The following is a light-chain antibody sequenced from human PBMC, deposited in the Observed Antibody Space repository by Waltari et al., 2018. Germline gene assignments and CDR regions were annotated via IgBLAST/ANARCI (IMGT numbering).Light chain of an antibody. CDR3: QQYNKWPPLT. J-gene: IGKJ4*01. CDR1: QNIHDN. V-gene: IGKV3-15*01. CDR2: GAS. Sequence: EVLMTQSLATLSVSPGDRVTLSCRASQNIHDNLAWYQQKPGQAPRLLIYGASTRATAIPARFRGSGSGTEFTLTISSLQSEDFAVYYCQQYNKWPPLTFGGGTKVEIK.